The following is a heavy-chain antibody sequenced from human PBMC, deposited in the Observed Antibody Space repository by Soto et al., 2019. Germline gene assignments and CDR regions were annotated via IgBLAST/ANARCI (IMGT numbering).Heavy chain of an antibody. V-gene: IGHV1-18*01. J-gene: IGHJ3*02. CDR1: GYTFTSYG. CDR3: ARGGRTVTRKGGAFDI. D-gene: IGHD4-17*01. CDR2: ISAYNGNT. Sequence: ASVKVSCKASGYTFTSYGISWVRQAPGQGLEWMGWISAYNGNTNYAQKLQGRVTMTTDTSTSTAYMELRSLRSDDTAVYYCARGGRTVTRKGGAFDIWGQGTMVTVSS.